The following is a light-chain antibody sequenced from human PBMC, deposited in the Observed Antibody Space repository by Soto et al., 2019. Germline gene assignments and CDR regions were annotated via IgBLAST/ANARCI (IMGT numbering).Light chain of an antibody. CDR1: QSISIW. CDR2: KAS. J-gene: IGKJ1*01. CDR3: QQYSTDPPRP. Sequence: IQMTQSPSTLSASVGDRVTITCRASQSISIWLAWYQQKPGKAPKILIYKASSLESGVPSRFSGSGSGTEFTLTISSLQPDEFATYYCQQYSTDPPRPFGQGTTLDIK. V-gene: IGKV1-5*03.